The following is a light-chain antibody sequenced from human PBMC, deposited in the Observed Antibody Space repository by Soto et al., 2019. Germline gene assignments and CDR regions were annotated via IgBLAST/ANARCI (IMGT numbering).Light chain of an antibody. CDR1: QSISSW. CDR3: QQYNSYSST. Sequence: DIQMTQSPSTLSASVGDRVTITCRASQSISSWLAWYQQKPGKAPKLLINKASSLESGVPSRFSGSGSGTEFNLTISSLQPDDFATYYCQQYNSYSSTFGPGTKVDIK. J-gene: IGKJ3*01. CDR2: KAS. V-gene: IGKV1-5*03.